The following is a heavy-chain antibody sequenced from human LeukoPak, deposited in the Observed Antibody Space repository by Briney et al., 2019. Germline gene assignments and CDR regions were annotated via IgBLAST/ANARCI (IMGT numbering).Heavy chain of an antibody. CDR3: ARGRWSATTASYYLDF. D-gene: IGHD5-24*01. Sequence: ASVKVSCKASEHTFTDYAINWVRQAPGQRLEWMGWINAGNGNTRYSQRFQGRVTITRDTSASTAYMELSSLTSEDTAVYYCARGRWSATTASYYLDFWGQGTLVTVSS. J-gene: IGHJ4*02. CDR2: INAGNGNT. CDR1: EHTFTDYA. V-gene: IGHV1-3*01.